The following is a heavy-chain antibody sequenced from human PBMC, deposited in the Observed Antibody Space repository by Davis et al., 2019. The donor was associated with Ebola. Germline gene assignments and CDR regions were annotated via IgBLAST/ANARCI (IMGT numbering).Heavy chain of an antibody. CDR1: GGSISSSSYY. J-gene: IGHJ4*02. CDR2: IYYSGST. Sequence: MPSETLSLTCTVSGGSISSSSYYWGWIRQPPGKGLEWIGSIYYSGSTYYNPSLKSRVTISVDTSKNQFSLKLSSVTAADTAVYYCARCQTGEPWDVLVPAFYGIIADYWGQGTLVTVSS. V-gene: IGHV4-39*01. CDR3: ARCQTGEPWDVLVPAFYGIIADY. D-gene: IGHD2-2*01.